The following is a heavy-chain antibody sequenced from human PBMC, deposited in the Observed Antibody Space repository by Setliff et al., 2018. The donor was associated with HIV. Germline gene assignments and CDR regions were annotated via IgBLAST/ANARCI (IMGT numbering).Heavy chain of an antibody. Sequence: PSETLSLTCTVAGGSMSNYYWNWIRQTPGKGMEWIGYIYENAYAHYTVSLRSRVTVSMDTSKNQFSLTLRSVTAADRAVYYCSRAQMHRGVVSWSLYYFDYWGPGALVTVSS. J-gene: IGHJ4*02. CDR2: IYENAYA. CDR3: SRAQMHRGVVSWSLYYFDY. D-gene: IGHD3-10*01. V-gene: IGHV4-59*01. CDR1: GGSMSNYY.